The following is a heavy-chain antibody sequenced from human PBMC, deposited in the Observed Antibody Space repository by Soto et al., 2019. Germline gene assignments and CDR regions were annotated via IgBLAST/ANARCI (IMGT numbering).Heavy chain of an antibody. Sequence: SETLSLTCTVSGGSISSGGYYWSWIRQHPGKGLEWIGYIYYSGSTYYNPSLKSRVTISVDTSKNQFSLKLSSVTAADTAVYYCATKIVGATTVHFDYWGQGTLVTVSS. CDR3: ATKIVGATTVHFDY. V-gene: IGHV4-31*03. D-gene: IGHD1-26*01. CDR1: GGSISSGGYY. CDR2: IYYSGST. J-gene: IGHJ4*02.